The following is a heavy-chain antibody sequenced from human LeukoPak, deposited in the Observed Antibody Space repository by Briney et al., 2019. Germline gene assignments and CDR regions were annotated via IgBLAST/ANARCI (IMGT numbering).Heavy chain of an antibody. D-gene: IGHD1-7*01. CDR3: AKDSTTKRSLDY. V-gene: IGHV3-20*04. Sequence: PSGGSLRPSCAASGFTFDDYGMSWVRQAPGKGLEWVSGINWNGGSTGYADSVKGRFTISRDNSKNTLYLQMNSLRAEDTAVYYCAKDSTTKRSLDYWGQGTLVTVSS. J-gene: IGHJ4*02. CDR2: INWNGGST. CDR1: GFTFDDYG.